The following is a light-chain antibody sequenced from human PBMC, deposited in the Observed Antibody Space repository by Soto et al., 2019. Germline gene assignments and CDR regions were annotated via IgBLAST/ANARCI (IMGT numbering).Light chain of an antibody. V-gene: IGLV2-11*01. CDR1: SRDVGGYNY. CDR2: DVS. Sequence: QSALTQPSSVSGSPGQSVTISCTGTSRDVGGYNYVSWYQQHPGKAPKVIIYDVSKRPSGVPDRFSGSKSGNTASLTISGLQAEDEADYYCCSYAGSYTLVFGGGTKLTVL. J-gene: IGLJ2*01. CDR3: CSYAGSYTLV.